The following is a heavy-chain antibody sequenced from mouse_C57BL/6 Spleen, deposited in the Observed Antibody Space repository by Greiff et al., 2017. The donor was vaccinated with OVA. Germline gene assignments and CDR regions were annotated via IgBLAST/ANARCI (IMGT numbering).Heavy chain of an antibody. CDR3: ARSYDYDGYAMDY. Sequence: QVQLQQPGAELVKPGASVKLSCKASGYTFTSYWMQWVKQRPGQGLEWIGEIDPSDSYTNYNQKFKGKATLTVDTSSSTAYMQLSSLTSEDSAVYYCARSYDYDGYAMDYWGQGTSVTVSS. CDR2: IDPSDSYT. CDR1: GYTFTSYW. V-gene: IGHV1-50*01. J-gene: IGHJ4*01. D-gene: IGHD2-4*01.